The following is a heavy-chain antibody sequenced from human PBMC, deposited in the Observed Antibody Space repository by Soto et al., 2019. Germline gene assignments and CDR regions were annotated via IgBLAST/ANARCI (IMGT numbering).Heavy chain of an antibody. CDR3: AKANHPGNNWNDGLGC. D-gene: IGHD1-1*01. Sequence: GGSLRLSCAASGFTFTSYGMHWVRQAPGKGLEWVAVTSYDGSIKYYADSVKGRFTISRDNSKNTLYLQMNSLRAEDTAVYYCAKANHPGNNWNDGLGCWGQGTLVTVSS. CDR1: GFTFTSYG. CDR2: TSYDGSIK. V-gene: IGHV3-30*18. J-gene: IGHJ4*02.